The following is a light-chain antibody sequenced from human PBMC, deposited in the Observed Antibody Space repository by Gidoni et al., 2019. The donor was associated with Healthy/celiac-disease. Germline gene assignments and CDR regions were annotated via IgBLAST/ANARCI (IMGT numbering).Light chain of an antibody. J-gene: IGKJ4*01. CDR3: QQYYSYPRLT. V-gene: IGKV1-8*01. CDR1: QGISSN. CDR2: AAS. Sequence: AIRMTQSPSSLSASTGDRVTITCRASQGISSNLALYQQKPGKAPKLLIYAASTLQSGVPTRFSGSGSWTDYTLTISCLQSEDFATYYCQQYYSYPRLTFGGGTKVEIK.